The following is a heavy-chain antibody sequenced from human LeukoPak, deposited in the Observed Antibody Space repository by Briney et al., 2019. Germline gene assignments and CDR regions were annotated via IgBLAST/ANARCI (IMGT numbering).Heavy chain of an antibody. Sequence: ASVKGSCKASGYTFTGYYMHWGRHAPGQGLEWRGWIKPNSGGTNYAQKFQGRVTMTRDTSISTAYKELSRLRSDDTAVYYCTRDDSAQLLPDWGQGTLVTVSS. V-gene: IGHV1-2*02. CDR1: GYTFTGYY. J-gene: IGHJ4*02. CDR2: IKPNSGGT. CDR3: TRDDSAQLLPD. D-gene: IGHD2-2*01.